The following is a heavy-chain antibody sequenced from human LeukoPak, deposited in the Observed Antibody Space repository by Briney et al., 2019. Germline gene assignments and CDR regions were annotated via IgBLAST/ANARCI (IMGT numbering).Heavy chain of an antibody. CDR2: IYYTGST. CDR3: ARHRAYSSSSPFDY. V-gene: IGHV4-59*08. Sequence: SETLSLTCSVSGTSISSLYWSWIRQPPGKGLEWIGHIYYTGSTSYNPSLKSPVTIFVDTSKNQFSLRLSSVTAADTAVYYCARHRAYSSSSPFDYWGQGTLVTVSS. CDR1: GTSISSLY. J-gene: IGHJ4*02. D-gene: IGHD6-6*01.